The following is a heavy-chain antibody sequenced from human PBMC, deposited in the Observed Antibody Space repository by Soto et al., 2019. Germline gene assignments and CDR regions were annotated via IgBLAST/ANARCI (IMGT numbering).Heavy chain of an antibody. V-gene: IGHV3-30-3*01. CDR3: GRDWHSSSSSNLAPGY. J-gene: IGHJ4*02. D-gene: IGHD6-6*01. CDR1: GFTFSSYA. CDR2: ISYDGSNK. Sequence: QVQLVESGGGVVQPGRSLRLSCAASGFTFSSYAMHWVRQAPGKGLEWVAVISYDGSNKYYADSVKGRFTISRDNSKNTLYLQMNSLRAEDTAVYYCGRDWHSSSSSNLAPGYWGQGTLVTVSS.